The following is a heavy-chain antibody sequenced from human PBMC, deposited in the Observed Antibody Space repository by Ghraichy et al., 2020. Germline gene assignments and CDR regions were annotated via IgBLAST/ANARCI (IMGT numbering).Heavy chain of an antibody. CDR1: GFTFSSYA. J-gene: IGHJ4*02. V-gene: IGHV3-23*01. CDR3: AKGSLGYTARSYFDY. CDR2: ISGSGGST. Sequence: GGSLRLSCAASGFTFSSYAMSWVRQAPGKGLEWVSAISGSGGSTYYADSVKGRFTISRDNSKNTLYLQMNSLRAEDTAVYYCAKGSLGYTARSYFDYWGQGTLVTVSS. D-gene: IGHD1-1*01.